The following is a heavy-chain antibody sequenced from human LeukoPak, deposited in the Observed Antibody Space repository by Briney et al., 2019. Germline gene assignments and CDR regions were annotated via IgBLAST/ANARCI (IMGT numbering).Heavy chain of an antibody. CDR2: INTDGSST. CDR3: ARAWEGYSYETFDY. Sequence: GGSLRLSCAASGFTFSSYWMHWVRQAPGKGLVWVSRINTDGSSTSYADSVKGRFTISRDNAKNTLYLQMNSLRAEDTAVYYCARAWEGYSYETFDYWGQGTLVTVSS. V-gene: IGHV3-74*01. J-gene: IGHJ4*02. D-gene: IGHD5-18*01. CDR1: GFTFSSYW.